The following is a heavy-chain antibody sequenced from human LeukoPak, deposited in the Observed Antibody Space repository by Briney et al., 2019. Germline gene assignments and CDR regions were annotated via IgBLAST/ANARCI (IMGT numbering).Heavy chain of an antibody. J-gene: IGHJ4*02. CDR1: GFIFSSYW. V-gene: IGHV3-7*01. Sequence: PGGSLRRSCAASGFIFSSYWMTWVRQAPRKGLEWVATIRYDGDEKFYVDSVTGRFTISRDNAKNSLFLHMNSLAAEDTAVYYCVRESFSRGDFNWGQGTLVSVSS. CDR3: VRESFSRGDFN. D-gene: IGHD7-27*01. CDR2: IRYDGDEK.